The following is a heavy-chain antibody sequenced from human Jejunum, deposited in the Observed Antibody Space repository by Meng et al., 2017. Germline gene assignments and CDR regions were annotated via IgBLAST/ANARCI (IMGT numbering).Heavy chain of an antibody. Sequence: QVHVWQPGSELKKPGASVKVSGTAPGYTFTSYGMNLVRQAPGQGLEWMGWINTNTGNPTYAQGFTGRFVFSLDTSVSTAYLQISSLKAEDTAMYYCAREASAGYWGQGTLVTVSS. CDR3: AREASAGY. V-gene: IGHV7-4-1*02. D-gene: IGHD1-26*01. CDR2: INTNTGNP. CDR1: GYTFTSYG. J-gene: IGHJ4*02.